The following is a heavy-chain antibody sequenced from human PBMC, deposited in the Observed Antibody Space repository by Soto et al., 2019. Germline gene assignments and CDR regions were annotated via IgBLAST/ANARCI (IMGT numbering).Heavy chain of an antibody. CDR2: ISYDGSNK. V-gene: IGHV3-30*18. D-gene: IGHD5-18*01. Sequence: HPGGSLRLSCAASGFTFSSYGMHWVRQAPGKGLEWVAVISYDGSNKYYADSVKGRFTISRDNSKNTLYLQMNSLRAEDTAVYYCAKDRRGYSYGYLHYYYYGMDVWGQGTTVTVS. CDR1: GFTFSSYG. CDR3: AKDRRGYSYGYLHYYYYGMDV. J-gene: IGHJ6*02.